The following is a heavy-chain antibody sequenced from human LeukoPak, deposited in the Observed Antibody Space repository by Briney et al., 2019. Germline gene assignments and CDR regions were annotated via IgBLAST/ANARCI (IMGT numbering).Heavy chain of an antibody. CDR2: IYYSGST. CDR1: GGSISSGDYY. V-gene: IGHV4-39*01. CDR3: ASLPATMVRGVPFDY. Sequence: KSSETLSLTCTVSGGSISSGDYYWSWIRQPPGKGLEWIGSIYYSGSTYYNPSLKSRVTISVDTSKNQFSLKLSSVTAADTAVYYCASLPATMVRGVPFDYWGQGTLVTVSS. J-gene: IGHJ4*02. D-gene: IGHD3-10*01.